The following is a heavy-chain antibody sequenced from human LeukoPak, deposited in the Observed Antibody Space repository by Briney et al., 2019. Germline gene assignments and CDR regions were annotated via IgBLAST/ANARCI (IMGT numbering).Heavy chain of an antibody. CDR3: ARGSSTVSAGYY. V-gene: IGHV3-23*01. J-gene: IGHJ4*02. CDR1: GFTFCIYA. Sequence: PGGSLRLSCAASGFTFCIYAMSWVRQAPGKGLEWGSAISGSGGSTYYADSVKGRFTISRDNSKNTLYLQMNSLRAEDTAVYYCARGSSTVSAGYYWGQGTLVTVSS. D-gene: IGHD6-19*01. CDR2: ISGSGGST.